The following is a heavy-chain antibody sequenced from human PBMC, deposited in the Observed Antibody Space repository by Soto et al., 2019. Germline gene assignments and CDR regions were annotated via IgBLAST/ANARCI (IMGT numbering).Heavy chain of an antibody. CDR1: GGSFRGFY. D-gene: IGHD3-3*01. Sequence: QVQLQQWGAGLLKPSETLSLTCAVSGGSFRGFYWTWIRQSPGKGLEWLGDINPGGITNYNPSLKRRVSIPVDKSKSQVALKLSSVTAAATAVDYCARAHDFWGGRQQPIASWGQGTLVPVSS. V-gene: IGHV4-34*01. J-gene: IGHJ4*02. CDR3: ARAHDFWGGRQQPIAS. CDR2: INPGGIT.